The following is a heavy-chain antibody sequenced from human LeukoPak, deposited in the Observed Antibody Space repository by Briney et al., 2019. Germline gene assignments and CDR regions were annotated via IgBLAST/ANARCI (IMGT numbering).Heavy chain of an antibody. CDR1: GFTFSSYT. V-gene: IGHV3-23*01. Sequence: GGSLRLSCVASGFTFSSYTMSWVRQAPGKGLEWVSAISGSGGSTYYADSVKGRFTISRDNSKNTLYLQMNSLRAEDTAVYYCAKPLSSGWYLDYFDSWGQGTLVTVSS. D-gene: IGHD6-19*01. CDR2: ISGSGGST. CDR3: AKPLSSGWYLDYFDS. J-gene: IGHJ4*02.